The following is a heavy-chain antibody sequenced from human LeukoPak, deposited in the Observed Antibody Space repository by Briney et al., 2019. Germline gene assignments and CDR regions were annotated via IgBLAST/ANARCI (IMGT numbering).Heavy chain of an antibody. Sequence: PGRSLRLSCAASGFTFSSYGMHWVRQAPGKGLEWVAVISYDGSNKYYADSVKGRFTISRDNSKNTLYLQMNSLRAEDTAVYYCARDYSSGWYPLRGGINYFDYWGQGTLVTVSS. J-gene: IGHJ4*02. V-gene: IGHV3-30*03. CDR3: ARDYSSGWYPLRGGINYFDY. CDR2: ISYDGSNK. CDR1: GFTFSSYG. D-gene: IGHD6-19*01.